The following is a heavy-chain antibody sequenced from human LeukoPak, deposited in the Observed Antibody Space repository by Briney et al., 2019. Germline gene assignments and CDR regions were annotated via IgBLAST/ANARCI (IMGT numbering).Heavy chain of an antibody. Sequence: SETLSLTCAVSGGSFSGYSWNWIRQPPGKGLEWMGEIIHSGSTNYNPSLKSRGPISVDTSKNQCSLKLSSVTAADTAVYYCARQPQYYYGSGSYYYYMDVWGKGTTVTISS. CDR3: ARQPQYYYGSGSYYYYMDV. V-gene: IGHV4-34*12. CDR1: GGSFSGYS. D-gene: IGHD3-10*01. J-gene: IGHJ6*03. CDR2: IIHSGST.